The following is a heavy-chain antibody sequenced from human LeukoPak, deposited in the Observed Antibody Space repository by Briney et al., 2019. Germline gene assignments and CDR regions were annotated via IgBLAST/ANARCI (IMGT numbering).Heavy chain of an antibody. CDR1: GGTFSSYA. V-gene: IGHV1-69*05. D-gene: IGHD3-3*01. CDR2: IIPIFGTA. Sequence: ASVKVSCKASGGTFSSYAISWVRQAPGQGLEWMGGIIPIFGTANYAQKLQGRVTITTDESTSTAYMELSSLRSEDTAVYYCARSSDYDFWSGYYSPPYYYYYMDVWGKGTTVTVSS. J-gene: IGHJ6*03. CDR3: ARSSDYDFWSGYYSPPYYYYYMDV.